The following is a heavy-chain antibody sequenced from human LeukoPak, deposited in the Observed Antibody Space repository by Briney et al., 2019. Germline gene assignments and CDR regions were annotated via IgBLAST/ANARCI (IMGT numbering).Heavy chain of an antibody. D-gene: IGHD4-17*01. CDR2: INAGNGNT. CDR3: ARNYGDYIGIMAPFDY. J-gene: IGHJ4*02. CDR1: GYTFTSYA. V-gene: IGHV1-3*01. Sequence: ASVKVSCKASGYTFTSYAMHWVRQAPGQRLEWMGWINAGNGNTKYSQKFQGRVTITRDTSASTAYMELSSLRSEDTAVYYCARNYGDYIGIMAPFDYWCQGTLVTVSS.